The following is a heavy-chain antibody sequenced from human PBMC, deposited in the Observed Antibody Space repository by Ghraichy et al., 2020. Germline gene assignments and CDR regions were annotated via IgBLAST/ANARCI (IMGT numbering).Heavy chain of an antibody. CDR2: ISAYNGNT. Sequence: ASVKVSCKASGYTFTSYGISWVRQAPGQGLEWMGWISAYNGNTNYAQKLQGRVTMTTDTSTSTAYMELRSLRSDDTAVYYCARIANGYFALYYFDYWGQGTLVTVSS. V-gene: IGHV1-18*04. CDR1: GYTFTSYG. CDR3: ARIANGYFALYYFDY. D-gene: IGHD3-22*01. J-gene: IGHJ4*02.